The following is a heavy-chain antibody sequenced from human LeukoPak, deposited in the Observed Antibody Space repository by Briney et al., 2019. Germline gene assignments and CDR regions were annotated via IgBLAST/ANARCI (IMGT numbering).Heavy chain of an antibody. J-gene: IGHJ6*02. CDR3: AGHGEALAAYYYGMDV. V-gene: IGHV4-39*01. CDR1: GGSISSGSYY. Sequence: PSETLSLTCTVSGGSISSGSYYWGWIRQPPGKGLEWLGSIFYGGSPYYNPSLKSRVTISVDTSKTQFSLKLCSVTAADTAVYYCAGHGEALAAYYYGMDVWGQGTTVTVSS. D-gene: IGHD6-19*01. CDR2: IFYGGSP.